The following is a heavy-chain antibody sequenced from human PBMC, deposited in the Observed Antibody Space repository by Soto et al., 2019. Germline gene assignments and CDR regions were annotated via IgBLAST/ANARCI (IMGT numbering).Heavy chain of an antibody. CDR3: GGGGGGYFQH. J-gene: IGHJ1*01. D-gene: IGHD3-16*01. CDR1: GGSISSGGYY. CDR2: IYYSGST. Sequence: QVQLQESGPGLVKPSQTLSLTCTVSGGSISSGGYYWSWIRQHPGKGLEWIGYIYYSGSTYYNPSPKGRVSLAGNTSKNLFSLKVGSVAAGDTAVYYGGGGGGGYFQHWGQGTLVTVSS. V-gene: IGHV4-31*03.